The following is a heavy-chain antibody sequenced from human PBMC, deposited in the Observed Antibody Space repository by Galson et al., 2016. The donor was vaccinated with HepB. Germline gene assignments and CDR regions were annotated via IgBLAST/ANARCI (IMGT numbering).Heavy chain of an antibody. CDR3: AREYIGYDVHVDY. J-gene: IGHJ4*02. V-gene: IGHV3-21*01. D-gene: IGHD5-12*01. CDR1: GFTFNSYT. Sequence: SLRLSCAASGFTFNSYTMNWVRQAPGKGLEWVSSISSTSSYIYYADSVKGRFTISRDNAKNSLYLQMNTLRADDTAVYYCAREYIGYDVHVDYWGQGTLVTVSS. CDR2: ISSTSSYI.